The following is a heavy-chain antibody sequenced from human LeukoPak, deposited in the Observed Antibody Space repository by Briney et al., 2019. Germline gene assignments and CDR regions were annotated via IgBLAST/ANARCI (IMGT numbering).Heavy chain of an antibody. CDR1: GFTFGTYG. Sequence: GGSLRLSCEASGFTFGTYGMTWVRQAPGKGLEWVSGITGSSTWTYYADSVKGRFTISRDNSKNTLQLQMHSLRAEDTAIYYCARELDSLGTGYVDLCGRGTLVTVSS. V-gene: IGHV3-23*01. D-gene: IGHD3/OR15-3a*01. J-gene: IGHJ2*01. CDR3: ARELDSLGTGYVDL. CDR2: ITGSSTWT.